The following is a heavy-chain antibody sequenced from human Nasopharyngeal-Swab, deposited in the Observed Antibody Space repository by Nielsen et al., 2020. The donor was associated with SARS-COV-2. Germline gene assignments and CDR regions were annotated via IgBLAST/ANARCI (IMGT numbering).Heavy chain of an antibody. CDR3: ARDLGGFGGY. J-gene: IGHJ4*02. CDR1: GFSFSTFW. V-gene: IGHV3-74*01. Sequence: GESLKIPCAASGFSFSTFWMHWVRQVPGEGLVWVSRINTDGRRTNYAESVKGRFTISRDNVKNMLYLQMNNLGPEDKAVYYCARDLGGFGGYWGQGTLATVSS. CDR2: INTDGRRT. D-gene: IGHD4-23*01.